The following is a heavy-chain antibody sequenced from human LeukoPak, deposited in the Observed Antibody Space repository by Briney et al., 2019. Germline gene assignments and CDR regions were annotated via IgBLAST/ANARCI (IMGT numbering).Heavy chain of an antibody. CDR3: VVIRGGY. J-gene: IGHJ4*02. V-gene: IGHV3-30*14. CDR1: GFDFSIFA. CDR2: ISHNAHFT. D-gene: IGHD3-16*01. Sequence: GGSLRLSCAASGFDFSIFALHWVRQAPGKGLEWVATISHNAHFTNYADSVKGRFTISRDNAKNTLYLQMNSLRDEDTAVYYCVVIRGGYWGQGALVTVSS.